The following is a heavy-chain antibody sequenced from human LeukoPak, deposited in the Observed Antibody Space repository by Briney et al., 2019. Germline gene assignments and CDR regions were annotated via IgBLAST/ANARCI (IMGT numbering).Heavy chain of an antibody. D-gene: IGHD2-2*01. Sequence: PGGSLRLSFAASGFPFSNYAVSWVRQAPGKGLAWVSAISDSGGSTQYADSVKGRFTISRDNSRNTLYLQMNSLRAEDTALYYCAKKKHPFLYQLLSDAFDIWGQGTMVTVSS. CDR2: ISDSGGST. CDR3: AKKKHPFLYQLLSDAFDI. CDR1: GFPFSNYA. V-gene: IGHV3-23*01. J-gene: IGHJ3*02.